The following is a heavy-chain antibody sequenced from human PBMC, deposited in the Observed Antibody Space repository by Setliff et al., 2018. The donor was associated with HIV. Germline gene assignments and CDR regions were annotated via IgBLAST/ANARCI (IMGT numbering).Heavy chain of an antibody. CDR1: GYSISSGYY. D-gene: IGHD3-3*01. V-gene: IGHV4-38-2*01. J-gene: IGHJ4*02. CDR2: IYHSGTT. CDR3: ARRGSSGDPWSGSRYLYYFDC. Sequence: SETLSLTCAVSGYSISSGYYWGWIRQPPGKGLEWIGSIYHSGTTYYNPSLRRGVTISVDTSKNQFSLTLSSVTAADTAVYYCARRGSSGDPWSGSRYLYYFDCWGQGTLVTVSS.